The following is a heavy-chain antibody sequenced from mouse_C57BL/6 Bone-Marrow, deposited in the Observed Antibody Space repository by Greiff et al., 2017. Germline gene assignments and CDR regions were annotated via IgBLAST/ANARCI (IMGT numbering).Heavy chain of an antibody. CDR1: GFTFSDYG. CDR2: ISNLAYSI. CDR3: ARQGDGYFYFDY. V-gene: IGHV5-15*01. Sequence: EVKLVESGGGLVQPGGSLKLSCAASGFTFSDYGMAWVRQAPRKGPEWVAFISNLAYSIYYADTVTCRFTISRENAKNTLYLEMSSLRSEDTAMYYCARQGDGYFYFDYWGQGTTLTVSS. D-gene: IGHD2-3*01. J-gene: IGHJ2*01.